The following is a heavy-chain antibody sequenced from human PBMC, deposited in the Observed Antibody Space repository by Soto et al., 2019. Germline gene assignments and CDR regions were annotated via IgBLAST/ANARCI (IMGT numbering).Heavy chain of an antibody. CDR1: GYTFTGYY. J-gene: IGHJ5*02. D-gene: IGHD4-17*01. CDR2: INPNSGGT. CDR3: ARPTTPWGGWFDP. V-gene: IGHV1-2*02. Sequence: QVQLVQSGAEVKKPGASVKVSCKASGYTFTGYYMHWVRQAPGQGLEWMGWINPNSGGTNYAQKFQGRVTMTRDTSIGTAYMELSRLRSDDSAVYYCARPTTPWGGWFDPWGQGTLVTVSS.